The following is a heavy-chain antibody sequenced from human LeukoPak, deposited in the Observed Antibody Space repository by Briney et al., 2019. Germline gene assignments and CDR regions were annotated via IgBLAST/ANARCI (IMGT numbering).Heavy chain of an antibody. V-gene: IGHV3-7*01. CDR2: IKQDGSEK. Sequence: LGGSLRLSCAASGFTFSSYWMSWVRQAPGKGLEWVANIKQDGSEKYYVDSVKGRFTISRDNAKNSLYLQMNSLRAEDTAVYYCARSSGSYYGHAEYFQHWGQGTLVTVSS. J-gene: IGHJ1*01. CDR3: ARSSGSYYGHAEYFQH. D-gene: IGHD1-26*01. CDR1: GFTFSSYW.